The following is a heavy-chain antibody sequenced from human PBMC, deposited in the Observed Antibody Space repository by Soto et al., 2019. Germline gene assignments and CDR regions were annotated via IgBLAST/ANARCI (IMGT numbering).Heavy chain of an antibody. CDR2: IYYSGST. CDR3: ARGIYYDFWSGYPGYFDY. D-gene: IGHD3-3*01. J-gene: IGHJ4*02. V-gene: IGHV4-31*03. Sequence: SETLSLTCTVSGGSISSGGYYWSWIRQHPGKGLEWIGYIYYSGSTYYNPSLKSRVTISVDTSKNLFSLKLSSVTAAVTAVYYCARGIYYDFWSGYPGYFDYWGQGTLVTVSS. CDR1: GGSISSGGYY.